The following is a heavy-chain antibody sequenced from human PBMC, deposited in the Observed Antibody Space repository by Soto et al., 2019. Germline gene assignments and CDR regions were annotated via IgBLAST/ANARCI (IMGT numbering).Heavy chain of an antibody. CDR3: ARISSGWYQYYFDY. J-gene: IGHJ4*02. D-gene: IGHD6-19*01. CDR1: GGSISSYH. CDR2: IYYSGST. V-gene: IGHV4-59*08. Sequence: SETLSLTCTVSGGSISSYHWSWIRQPPGKGLEWIGYIYYSGSTNYNPSLKSRVTISVDTSKNQFSLKLSSVTAADTAVYYCARISSGWYQYYFDYWGQGTLVTVSS.